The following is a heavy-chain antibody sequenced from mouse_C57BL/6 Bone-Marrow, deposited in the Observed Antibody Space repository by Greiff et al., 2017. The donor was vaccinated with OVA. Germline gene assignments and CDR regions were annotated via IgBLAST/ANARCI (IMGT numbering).Heavy chain of an antibody. CDR1: GFSLPSYG. CDR3: ASDGVYGLFAY. CDR2: IWGVGST. Sequence: QVQLVESGPGLVAPSQSLSITCTVSGFSLPSYGVDWVRQSPGKGLEWLGVIWGVGSTNYNSALKSRLSNSKDNSKSQVFLKRNILQTDDTAMYYCASDGVYGLFAYWGQGTLVTVSA. V-gene: IGHV2-6*01. J-gene: IGHJ3*01. D-gene: IGHD1-1*02.